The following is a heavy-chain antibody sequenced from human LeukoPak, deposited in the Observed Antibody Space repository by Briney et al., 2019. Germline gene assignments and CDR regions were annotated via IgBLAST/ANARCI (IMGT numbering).Heavy chain of an antibody. J-gene: IGHJ3*02. D-gene: IGHD2-15*01. V-gene: IGHV4-59*02. CDR2: FSYSRNT. Sequence: SETLSLTCTVSGGSVSSYYWSWIRQPPGKGLEWIGYFSYSRNTNYNPSLKSRVTISVDTSKNQFSLKLTSVTAADTAVYYCARIVEASDAFDIWGQGTMVTVSS. CDR3: ARIVEASDAFDI. CDR1: GGSVSSYY.